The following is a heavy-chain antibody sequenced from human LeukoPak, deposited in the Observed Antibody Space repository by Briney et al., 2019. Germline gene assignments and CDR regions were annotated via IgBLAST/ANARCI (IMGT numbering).Heavy chain of an antibody. Sequence: GASLKISCKGSGYNFISYWIGWWGKMPGKGLECMGIIYPGDSDTRYSPSFQGQVTISADKPISTAYLQWRSLKASDSAMYYCARRIAGSGVDYWGQGTLVTVSS. V-gene: IGHV5-51*01. CDR2: IYPGDSDT. D-gene: IGHD6-13*01. J-gene: IGHJ4*02. CDR1: GYNFISYW. CDR3: ARRIAGSGVDY.